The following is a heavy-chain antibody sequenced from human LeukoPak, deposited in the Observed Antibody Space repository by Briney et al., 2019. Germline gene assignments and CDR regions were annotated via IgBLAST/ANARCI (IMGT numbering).Heavy chain of an antibody. V-gene: IGHV1-69*01. D-gene: IGHD2/OR15-2a*01. CDR3: ARDTQTLLIGYYYYGMDV. CDR1: GGTFSSYA. CDR2: IIPIFGTA. Sequence: SVNVSCTASGGTFSSYAISWVRQAPGQGLEWMGGIIPIFGTANYAQKFQGRVTITADESTSTAYMELSSLRSEDTAVYYCARDTQTLLIGYYYYGMDVWGQGTTVTVSS. J-gene: IGHJ6*02.